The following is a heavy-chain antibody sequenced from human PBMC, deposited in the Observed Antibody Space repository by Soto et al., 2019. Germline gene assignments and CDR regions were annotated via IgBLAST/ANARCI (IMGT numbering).Heavy chain of an antibody. J-gene: IGHJ6*02. CDR1: DFTVRTNY. Sequence: HPGGSLRLSCAASDFTVRTNYMSWVRQAPGKGLEWVSVIYSNGSTHYADSVKGRFTISRDNSKNTLYLQMNSLRAEDTAIYYCARDYPFSGMDVWGQGTTVTVSS. CDR2: IYSNGST. V-gene: IGHV3-53*01. CDR3: ARDYPFSGMDV.